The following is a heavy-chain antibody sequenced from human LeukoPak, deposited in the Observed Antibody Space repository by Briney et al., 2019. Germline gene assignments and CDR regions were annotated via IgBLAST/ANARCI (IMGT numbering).Heavy chain of an antibody. Sequence: GASVKVSCKASGYTFTGYYMHWVRQAPGQGLEWMGWINPNSGGTNYAQKFQGRVTMTRDTSISTAYMELSRLRSDGTAVYYCARDRGSSWYPHFDYWGQGTLVTVSS. J-gene: IGHJ4*02. V-gene: IGHV1-2*02. CDR3: ARDRGSSWYPHFDY. CDR2: INPNSGGT. CDR1: GYTFTGYY. D-gene: IGHD6-13*01.